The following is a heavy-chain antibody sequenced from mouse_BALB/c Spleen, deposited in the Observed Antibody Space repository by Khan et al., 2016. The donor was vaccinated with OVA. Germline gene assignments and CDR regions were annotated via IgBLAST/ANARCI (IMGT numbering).Heavy chain of an antibody. Sequence: VQLQESGPGLVKPSQSLSLTCTVTGYSITSGYGWNWIRQFPGNKLEWMGYISYSGSTNYNPSLKSRISITRDTSKNQFFLQLNSVTTEDTATYYCARTARIKYWGQGITLTVSS. V-gene: IGHV3-2*02. CDR3: ARTARIKY. J-gene: IGHJ2*01. CDR1: GYSITSGYG. CDR2: ISYSGST. D-gene: IGHD1-2*01.